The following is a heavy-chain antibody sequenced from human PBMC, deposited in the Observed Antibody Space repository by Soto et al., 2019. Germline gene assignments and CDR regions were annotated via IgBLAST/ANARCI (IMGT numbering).Heavy chain of an antibody. CDR2: IRDSGGST. J-gene: IGHJ6*02. Sequence: GGSLRLSCAASGFPFSIYAMSLVRQSPGKGLEWVSTIRDSGGSTYYADSVKGRFTISRDNSKNTLYLQVNSLRAEETAVYYCARAHYGGNSTYPYAMDVWGQGTTVTVSS. CDR3: ARAHYGGNSTYPYAMDV. CDR1: GFPFSIYA. V-gene: IGHV3-23*01. D-gene: IGHD4-17*01.